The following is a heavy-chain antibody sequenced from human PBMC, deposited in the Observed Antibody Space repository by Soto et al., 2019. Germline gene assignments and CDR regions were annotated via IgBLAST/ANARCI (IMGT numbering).Heavy chain of an antibody. V-gene: IGHV4-59*01. J-gene: IGHJ4*02. CDR2: IYYSGST. CDR1: GGSISSYY. Sequence: QVQLQESGPGLVKPSETLSLTCTVSGGSISSYYWSWIRQPPGKGLEWIGYIYYSGSTNYNPSLKSRVTISVDTSKNQFSLKLSSVTAEDTAVYYCARSDGRYWGQGTLVTSPQ. CDR3: ARSDGRY.